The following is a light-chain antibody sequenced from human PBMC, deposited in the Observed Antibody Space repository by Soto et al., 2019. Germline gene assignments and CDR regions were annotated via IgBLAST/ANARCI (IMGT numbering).Light chain of an antibody. CDR2: GAS. CDR1: QSISTT. CDR3: QQYNSWVT. Sequence: EIVLTQSPVTLSVSPGERATLSCRASQSISTTLVWYQQKPGQPPRLLIYGASTRATGVPARFSGSGSGTEFTLTISSLQSEDFAVYYCQQYNSWVTFGGGTKV. V-gene: IGKV3-15*01. J-gene: IGKJ4*01.